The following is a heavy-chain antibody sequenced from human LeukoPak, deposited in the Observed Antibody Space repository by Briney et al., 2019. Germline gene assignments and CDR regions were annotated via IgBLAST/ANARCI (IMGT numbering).Heavy chain of an antibody. CDR1: GDSTSGYY. D-gene: IGHD6-19*01. CDR3: ARERSSGLAL. J-gene: IGHJ5*02. CDR2: IYSSGSA. V-gene: IGHV4-4*07. Sequence: PSQTLSLTCTVPGDSTSGYYWSWIRQPAEKGLEWIGRIYSSGSANYNPSLKSRVTMSLDTSKKQFYLQMNSVTAADTAIYYCARERSSGLALWGQGALVTVSS.